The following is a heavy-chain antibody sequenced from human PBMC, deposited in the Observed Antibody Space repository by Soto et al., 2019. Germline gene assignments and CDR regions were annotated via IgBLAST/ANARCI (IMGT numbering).Heavy chain of an antibody. D-gene: IGHD4-17*01. CDR1: GGSFSGYY. CDR3: ARHDYGGNYYYYGMDV. V-gene: IGHV4-34*01. J-gene: IGHJ6*02. CDR2: INHSGST. Sequence: LETLSLTCAVYGGSFSGYYWSWIRQPPGKGLEWIGEINHSGSTNYNPSLKSRVTISVDTSKNQFSLKLSSVTAADTAVYYCARHDYGGNYYYYGMDVWGQGTTVTVSS.